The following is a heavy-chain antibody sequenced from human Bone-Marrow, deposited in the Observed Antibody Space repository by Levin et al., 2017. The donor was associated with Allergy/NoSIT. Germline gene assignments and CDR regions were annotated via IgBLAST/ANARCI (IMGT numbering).Heavy chain of an antibody. CDR3: ARGPGISDSPFDY. CDR1: GFTFSSYA. V-gene: IGHV3-30-3*01. CDR2: ISYDGSNK. J-gene: IGHJ4*02. D-gene: IGHD3/OR15-3a*01. Sequence: LPGGSLRLSCAASGFTFSSYAMHWVRQAPGKGLEWVAVISYDGSNKYYADSVKGRFTISRDNSKNTLYLQMNSLRAEDTAVYYCARGPGISDSPFDYWGQGTLVTVSS.